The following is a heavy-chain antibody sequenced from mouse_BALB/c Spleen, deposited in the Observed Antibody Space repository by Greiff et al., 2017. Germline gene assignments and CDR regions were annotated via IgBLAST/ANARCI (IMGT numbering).Heavy chain of an antibody. D-gene: IGHD4-1*01. J-gene: IGHJ2*01. V-gene: IGHV1-82*01. CDR1: GYAFSSSW. Sequence: QVQLQQSGPELVKPGASVKISCKASGYAFSSSWMNWVKQRPGQGLEWIGRIYPGDGDTNYNGKFKGKATLTADKSSSTAYMQLSSLTSVDSAVYFCARDGTDYFDYWGQGTTLTVSS. CDR3: ARDGTDYFDY. CDR2: IYPGDGDT.